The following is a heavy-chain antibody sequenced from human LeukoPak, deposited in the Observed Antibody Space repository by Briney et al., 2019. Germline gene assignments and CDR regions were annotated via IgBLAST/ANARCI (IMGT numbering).Heavy chain of an antibody. Sequence: GGSLRLSCAASGFTFSSYGMHWVRQAPGKGLEWVAVIWYDGSNKYYADSVKGRFTISRDNSKNTLYLQMNSLRAEDTAVYYCAKDPVVVPAAKYFQHWGQGTLVTVSS. D-gene: IGHD2-2*01. V-gene: IGHV3-33*06. CDR2: IWYDGSNK. CDR3: AKDPVVVPAAKYFQH. CDR1: GFTFSSYG. J-gene: IGHJ1*01.